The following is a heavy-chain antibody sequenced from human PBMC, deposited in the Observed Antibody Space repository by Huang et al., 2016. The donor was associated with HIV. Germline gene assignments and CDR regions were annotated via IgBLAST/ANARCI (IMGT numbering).Heavy chain of an antibody. Sequence: QVHLVESGGGVVQPGGSLRLSCAASGFKLSGFGMHWVRQAPGKGVEWVAVSSYDGRSQFYTDSVKGRFTISRDNSDNTLSLQMKGLRPDDTAVYYCAKESRWFSDFDHWGQGVLVSVSS. J-gene: IGHJ4*02. D-gene: IGHD2-15*01. CDR1: GFKLSGFG. CDR3: AKESRWFSDFDH. CDR2: SSYDGRSQ. V-gene: IGHV3-30*18.